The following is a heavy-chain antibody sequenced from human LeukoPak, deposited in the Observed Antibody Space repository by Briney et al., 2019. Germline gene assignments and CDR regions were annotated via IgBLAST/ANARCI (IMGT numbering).Heavy chain of an antibody. CDR3: ARREYQLLHYYYYYYMDV. J-gene: IGHJ6*03. D-gene: IGHD2-2*01. CDR1: GFTFSSYW. Sequence: GGSLRLSCAASGFTFSSYWMHWVRQAPGKGLEWVSYISSSSSTIYYADSVKGRFTISRDNAKNSLYLQMNSLRAEETAVYYCARREYQLLHYYYYYYMDVWGKGTTVTVSS. V-gene: IGHV3-48*01. CDR2: ISSSSSTI.